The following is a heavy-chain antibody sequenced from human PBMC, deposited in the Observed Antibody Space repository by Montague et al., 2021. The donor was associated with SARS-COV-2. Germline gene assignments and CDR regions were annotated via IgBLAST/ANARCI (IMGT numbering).Heavy chain of an antibody. Sequence: SLILSCAGSGFTFSIYNINWVRQAPVRGLEWVASVSSRKDIWSGXVVKGRFTISRDNAQNSVSLQLDSLRADDTAMYYCSRSRAVGTGDYWGQGTLVTVSS. CDR2: VSSRKDI. J-gene: IGHJ4*02. D-gene: IGHD7-27*01. V-gene: IGHV3-21*06. CDR3: SRSRAVGTGDY. CDR1: GFTFSIYN.